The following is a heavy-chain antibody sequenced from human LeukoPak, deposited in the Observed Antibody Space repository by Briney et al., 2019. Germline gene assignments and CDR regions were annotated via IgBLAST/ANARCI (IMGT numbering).Heavy chain of an antibody. D-gene: IGHD3-10*01. V-gene: IGHV4-61*05. Sequence: SETLSLTCTVSGGSISSSSYYWGWIRQPPGKGLEWIGHIYYRGTTKYSPSLKSRVTMSVDTSKNQFSLKLTSVTAADTAVYYCARCGTGSYYNPSLGLDHWGQGNLVTVSS. CDR3: ARCGTGSYYNPSLGLDH. J-gene: IGHJ4*02. CDR1: GGSISSSSYY. CDR2: IYYRGTT.